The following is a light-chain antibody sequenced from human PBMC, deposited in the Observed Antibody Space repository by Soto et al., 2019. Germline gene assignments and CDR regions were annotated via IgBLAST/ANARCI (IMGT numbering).Light chain of an antibody. CDR3: QVWDSSSDHVV. J-gene: IGLJ2*01. Sequence: SYELTQPPSVSVAPRQTATITCGGNNIGSKSVHWYQQRPGQAPVLVVYDDRDRPSGIPERFSGSNSGNMATLTISRVEAGDEADYYCQVWDSSSDHVVFGGGTKLTVL. V-gene: IGLV3-21*02. CDR2: DDR. CDR1: NIGSKS.